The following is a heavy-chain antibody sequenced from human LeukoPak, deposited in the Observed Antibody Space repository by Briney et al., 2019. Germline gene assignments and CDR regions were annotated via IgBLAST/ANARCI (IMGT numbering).Heavy chain of an antibody. J-gene: IGHJ4*02. CDR3: ARHFAYSSSSYFDY. D-gene: IGHD6-6*01. CDR1: GGTVSNYC. V-gene: IGHV4-59*08. CDR2: VYYTGST. Sequence: PSETLSLTCRVSGGTVSNYCWSWIRQPPGKGLEWIGYVYYTGSTNYNPSLKSRVTMFEDKSKNQFSLRLYSVTVADTAVYYCARHFAYSSSSYFDYWGQGSLVTVSS.